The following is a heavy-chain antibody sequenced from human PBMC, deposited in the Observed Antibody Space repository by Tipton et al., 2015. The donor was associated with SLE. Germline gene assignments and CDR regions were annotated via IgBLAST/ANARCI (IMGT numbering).Heavy chain of an antibody. D-gene: IGHD2-15*01. CDR2: INYSGNT. CDR3: ARIIVVDGAATNYFDY. CDR1: GDSISSGYY. Sequence: TLSLTCAVFGDSISSGYYWVWIRQPPGKGLEWIGSINYSGNTYYDPSLKSRVTISVDTSKNQFSLKLSSVTAADTAVYYCARIIVVDGAATNYFDYWGKGTLVTVSS. V-gene: IGHV4-38-2*01. J-gene: IGHJ4*02.